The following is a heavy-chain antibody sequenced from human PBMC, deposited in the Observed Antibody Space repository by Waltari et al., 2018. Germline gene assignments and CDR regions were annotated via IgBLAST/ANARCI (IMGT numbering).Heavy chain of an antibody. Sequence: EVQLVESGGGMVKPGGSLRLSCAASGFTFSSYSMNWVRPAPGEGLEWVYSISSSSSYISYADSLNGRYTITIDIAKNSQYLQMNRLIAYEPALYYCPTSTLPVNSPIYVWGRGTLVTVSS. CDR3: PTSTLPVNSPIYV. D-gene: IGHD1-26*01. J-gene: IGHJ2*01. CDR2: ISSSSSYI. CDR1: GFTFSSYS. V-gene: IGHV3-21*01.